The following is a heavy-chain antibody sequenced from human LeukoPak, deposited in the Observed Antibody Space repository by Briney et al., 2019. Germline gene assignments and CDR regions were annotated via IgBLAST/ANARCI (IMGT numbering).Heavy chain of an antibody. J-gene: IGHJ3*02. CDR3: ARERGGGDYDGDAFDI. Sequence: PGGSLRLSCAASGFTFSSYWMSWVRQAPGKGLEWVANIKQDGSEKYYVDSVKGRFTISRDNAKKSLYLQMNSLRAEDTAVYYCARERGGGDYDGDAFDIWGQGTMVTVSS. V-gene: IGHV3-7*01. CDR2: IKQDGSEK. CDR1: GFTFSSYW. D-gene: IGHD4-17*01.